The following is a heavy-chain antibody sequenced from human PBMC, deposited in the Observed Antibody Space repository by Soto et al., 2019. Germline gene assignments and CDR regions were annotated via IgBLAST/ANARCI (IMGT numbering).Heavy chain of an antibody. CDR2: ISNDGSNK. J-gene: IGHJ4*02. D-gene: IGHD3-22*01. Sequence: GGSLRLSCAASGSTFSSCGMHWVRQAPGKGLEWVAVISNDGSNKYYADSVKGRFTISRDNSKNTLYLQMNSLRAEDTAVYYCAKEWVYDSSGWSFDYWGQGTLVTVSS. CDR3: AKEWVYDSSGWSFDY. V-gene: IGHV3-30*18. CDR1: GSTFSSCG.